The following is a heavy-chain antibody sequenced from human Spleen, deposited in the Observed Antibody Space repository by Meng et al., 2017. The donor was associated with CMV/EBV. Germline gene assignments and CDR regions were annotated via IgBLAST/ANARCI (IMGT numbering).Heavy chain of an antibody. CDR1: GFTFNNYA. Sequence: GESLKISCVGSGFTFNNYAMSWVRQAPGEGLEWVSGVSNRGGSTYYTASVKGRFTISRDNSENTLHLEMNSLRAEDTAVYYCAKGGGRDVIVPAAGMDVWGQGPTVTVSS. D-gene: IGHD2-2*01. V-gene: IGHV3-23*01. CDR3: AKGGGRDVIVPAAGMDV. J-gene: IGHJ6*02. CDR2: VSNRGGST.